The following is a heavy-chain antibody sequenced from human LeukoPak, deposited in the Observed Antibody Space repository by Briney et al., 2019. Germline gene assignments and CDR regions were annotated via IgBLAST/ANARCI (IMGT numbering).Heavy chain of an antibody. CDR2: IIPIFGTA. D-gene: IGHD3-22*01. V-gene: IGHV1-69*05. Sequence: SVKVSCKASGGTFSSYAISWVRQAPGQGLEWMGGIIPIFGTANYARKFQGRVTITTDESTSTAYMELSSLRSEDTAVYYCARARPFYDSSGYYYPDAFDIWGQGTMVTVSS. CDR1: GGTFSSYA. CDR3: ARARPFYDSSGYYYPDAFDI. J-gene: IGHJ3*02.